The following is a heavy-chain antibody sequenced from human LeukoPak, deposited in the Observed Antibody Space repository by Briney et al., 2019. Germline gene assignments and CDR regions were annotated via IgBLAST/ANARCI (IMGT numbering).Heavy chain of an antibody. Sequence: KPSETLSLTCAVYGGSFSGYYWSWIRQPPGKGLEWIGEINHSGSTNYNPSLKSRVTISVDTSKNQFSLKLSSVTAADTAVYYCARRGLSGYYGSGRWYYGIDVWGQGTTVTVSS. CDR2: INHSGST. V-gene: IGHV4-34*01. CDR3: ARRGLSGYYGSGRWYYGIDV. D-gene: IGHD3-10*01. CDR1: GGSFSGYY. J-gene: IGHJ6*02.